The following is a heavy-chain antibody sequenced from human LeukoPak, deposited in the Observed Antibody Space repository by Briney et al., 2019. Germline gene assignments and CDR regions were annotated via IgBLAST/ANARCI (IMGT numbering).Heavy chain of an antibody. CDR2: INHSGST. D-gene: IGHD6-19*01. V-gene: IGHV4-34*01. CDR3: ARGIAVAGTNWFDP. Sequence: PSETLSLTCAVYGGSFSGYYWSWIRQPPGKGLEWIGEINHSGSTNYNPSLKGRVTISVDTSKNQFSLKLSSVTAADTAVYYCARGIAVAGTNWFDPWGQGTLVTVSS. J-gene: IGHJ5*02. CDR1: GGSFSGYY.